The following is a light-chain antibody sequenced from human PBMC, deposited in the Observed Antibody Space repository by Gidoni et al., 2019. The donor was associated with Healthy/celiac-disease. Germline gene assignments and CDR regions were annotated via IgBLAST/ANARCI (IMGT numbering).Light chain of an antibody. CDR1: QSISSY. Sequence: DIQMTQSTYSLSASVGDRVTITCRASQSISSYLNWYQQKPGKAPKLLIYAASSLQSGVPSRFSGSGSGTDFTLTISSLQPEDFANYYCKQSYSTPFGGGTKVEIK. CDR3: KQSYSTP. CDR2: AAS. J-gene: IGKJ4*01. V-gene: IGKV1-39*01.